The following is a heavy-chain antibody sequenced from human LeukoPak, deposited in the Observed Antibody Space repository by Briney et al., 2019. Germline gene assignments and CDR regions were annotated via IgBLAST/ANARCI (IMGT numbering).Heavy chain of an antibody. CDR3: AKALTSYYNYMDV. J-gene: IGHJ6*03. CDR2: ISGSGSST. V-gene: IGHV3-23*01. CDR1: GFTFSSYA. Sequence: GGSLRLSCAASGFTFSSYAMSWVRQAPRKGLEWVSDISGSGSSTYYADSVKGRFTISRDTSKDTLYLQMNSLRAEDTAVYYCAKALTSYYNYMDVWGKGTTVTVSS.